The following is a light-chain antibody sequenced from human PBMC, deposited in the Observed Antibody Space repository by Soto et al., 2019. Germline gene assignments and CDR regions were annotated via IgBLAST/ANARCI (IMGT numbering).Light chain of an antibody. CDR2: GNG. CDR1: SSSIGAGYE. J-gene: IGLJ1*01. V-gene: IGLV1-40*01. Sequence: QSVLTQPPSVSGAPGQRVTISCSWTSSSIGAGYEVHWYHQLPGTAPKLVVSGNGNRPSGVPDRLSASKSGTSASLAITGLHAEDEGHYYCQSYDKRLTAYVFGTGTKVTVL. CDR3: QSYDKRLTAYV.